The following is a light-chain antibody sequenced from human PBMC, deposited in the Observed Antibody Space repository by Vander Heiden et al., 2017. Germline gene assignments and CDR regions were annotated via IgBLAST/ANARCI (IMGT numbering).Light chain of an antibody. CDR2: EVS. CDR3: SSYAGNNNVV. CDR1: RSDVGFYNY. V-gene: IGLV2-8*01. Sequence: QSALTQPPSASGPPGQSVTIPCTGSRSDVGFYNYVCWYQQHPGKAPKHMIYEVSKRPSGVPDRFSGSKSGNTASLTVSGLQAEDEADYYCSSYAGNNNVVFGGGTKLTVL. J-gene: IGLJ2*01.